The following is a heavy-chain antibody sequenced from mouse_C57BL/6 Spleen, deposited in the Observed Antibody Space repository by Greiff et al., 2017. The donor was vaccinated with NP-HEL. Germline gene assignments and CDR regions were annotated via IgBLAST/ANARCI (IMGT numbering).Heavy chain of an antibody. CDR1: GYTFTSYW. D-gene: IGHD2-4*01. V-gene: IGHV1-72*01. Sequence: QVQLQQPGAALVKPGASVKLSCTASGYTFTSYWMHWVKQRPGRGLAWIGRIDPDSGGTNYNAKFKSQATLTVDTPSNPAYIQLSSLTSEDSAVYYCARSVIYYDYPWFAYWGQGTLVTVSA. J-gene: IGHJ3*01. CDR3: ARSVIYYDYPWFAY. CDR2: IDPDSGGT.